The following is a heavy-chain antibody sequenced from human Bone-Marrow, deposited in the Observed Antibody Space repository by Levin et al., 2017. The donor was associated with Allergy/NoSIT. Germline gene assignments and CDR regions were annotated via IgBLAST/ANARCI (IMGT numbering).Heavy chain of an antibody. J-gene: IGHJ6*02. CDR3: ARGRVTIFGVAVLGASDYYYYGMDV. CDR2: INHSGST. CDR1: GGSFSGYY. V-gene: IGHV4-34*01. Sequence: PSQTLSLTCAVYGGSFSGYYWSWIRQPPGKGLEWIGEINHSGSTNYNPSLKSRVTISVDTSKNQFSLKLSSVTAADTAVYYCARGRVTIFGVAVLGASDYYYYGMDVWGQGTTVTVSS. D-gene: IGHD3-3*01.